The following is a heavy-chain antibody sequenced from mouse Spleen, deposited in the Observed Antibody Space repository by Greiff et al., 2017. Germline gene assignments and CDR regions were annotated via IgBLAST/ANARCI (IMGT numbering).Heavy chain of an antibody. CDR2: ISSGSSTI. CDR3: ARTSTMTTTGFAY. D-gene: IGHD2-4*01. J-gene: IGHJ3*01. V-gene: IGHV5-17*01. CDR1: GFTFSSYG. Sequence: EVQGVESGGDLVKPGGSLKLSCAASGFTFSSYGMHWVRQAPEKGLEWVAYISSGSSTIYYADTVKGRFTISRDNAKNTLFLQMTSLRSEDTAMYYCARTSTMTTTGFAYWGQGTLVTVSA.